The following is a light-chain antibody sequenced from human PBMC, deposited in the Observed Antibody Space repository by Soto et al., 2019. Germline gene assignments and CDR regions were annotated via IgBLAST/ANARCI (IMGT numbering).Light chain of an antibody. CDR3: SLYTSENTYV. V-gene: IGLV2-14*01. J-gene: IGLJ1*01. Sequence: QSALTQPASVSGSPGQSIAISCTGTSSDVGIYNYVSWYQQHPGKVPKLIIYEASNRPSGVPDRFSGSKSGNTASLTISGLQAADEADYYCSLYTSENTYVFGTGTKVTVL. CDR2: EAS. CDR1: SSDVGIYNY.